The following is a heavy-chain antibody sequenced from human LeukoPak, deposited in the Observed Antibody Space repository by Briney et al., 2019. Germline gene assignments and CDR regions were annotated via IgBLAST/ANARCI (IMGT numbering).Heavy chain of an antibody. V-gene: IGHV3-21*01. J-gene: IGHJ6*02. CDR3: ARVDYYDSSGYYDIHYYYYYGMDV. CDR1: GFTFSSYS. D-gene: IGHD3-22*01. CDR2: ISSSSSYI. Sequence: PGGSLRLSCAASGFTFSSYSMNWVRQAPGRGLEWVSSISSSSSYIYYADSVKGRFTISRDNSKNTLYLQMNSLRAEDTAVYYCARVDYYDSSGYYDIHYYYYYGMDVWGQGTTVTVSS.